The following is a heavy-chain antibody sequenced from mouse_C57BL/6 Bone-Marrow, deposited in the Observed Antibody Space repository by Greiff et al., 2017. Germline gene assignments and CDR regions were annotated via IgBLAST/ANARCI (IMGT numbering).Heavy chain of an antibody. Sequence: EVKLVESGGGLVQPKGSLKLSCAASGFSFNTYAMNWVRQAPGKGLEWVARIRSKSNNYATYYADSVKDRFTISRDDSESMLYLQMNNLKTEDTAMYYCVTGDYDAMDYWGQGTSVTVSS. CDR3: VTGDYDAMDY. J-gene: IGHJ4*01. V-gene: IGHV10-1*01. CDR2: IRSKSNNYAT. CDR1: GFSFNTYA.